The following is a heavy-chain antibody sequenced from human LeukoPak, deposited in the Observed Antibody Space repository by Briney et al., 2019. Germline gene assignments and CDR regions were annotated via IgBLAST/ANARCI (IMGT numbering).Heavy chain of an antibody. CDR1: GFTFSSYG. CDR3: AKDSLAYCGGDCYFDYYYYYGMDV. D-gene: IGHD2-21*02. V-gene: IGHV3-30*18. Sequence: GGSLRLSCAASGFTFSSYGMHWVRQAPGKGLEWVAVISYDGSNKYYADSVKGRFTISRDNSKNTLYLQMNSLRAEDTAVYYCAKDSLAYCGGDCYFDYYYYYGMDVWGQGTTVTVSS. J-gene: IGHJ6*02. CDR2: ISYDGSNK.